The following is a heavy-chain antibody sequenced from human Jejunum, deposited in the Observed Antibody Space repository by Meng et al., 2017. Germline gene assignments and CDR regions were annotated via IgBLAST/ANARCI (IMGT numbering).Heavy chain of an antibody. CDR3: ARATAGNSVYFQN. V-gene: IGHV4-31*03. Sequence: QGQRAESGPGLVKPAQTLSLTCTVSGGSMNSAGHYWSWIRQDPGKGLEWIGYIHYSGGTYYNPSLKSRVTISVDSSKNQFSLKLNSVSAADTAVYYCARATAGNSVYFQNWGQGTLVTVSS. J-gene: IGHJ1*01. CDR1: GGSMNSAGHY. CDR2: IHYSGGT. D-gene: IGHD4-23*01.